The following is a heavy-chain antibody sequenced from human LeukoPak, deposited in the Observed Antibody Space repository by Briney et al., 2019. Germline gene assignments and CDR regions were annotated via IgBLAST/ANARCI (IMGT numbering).Heavy chain of an antibody. V-gene: IGHV1-2*02. D-gene: IGHD6-6*01. J-gene: IGHJ1*01. CDR1: GYTFTGYY. CDR3: ARVRSSSSHSAEYFQH. CDR2: INPNSGGT. Sequence: ASVKVSCKASGYTFTGYYMHWVRQAPGQGLEWMGWINPNSGGTNYTQKFQGRVTMTRDTSISTAYMELGRLRSDDTAVYYGARVRSSSSHSAEYFQHWGQGTLVTVSS.